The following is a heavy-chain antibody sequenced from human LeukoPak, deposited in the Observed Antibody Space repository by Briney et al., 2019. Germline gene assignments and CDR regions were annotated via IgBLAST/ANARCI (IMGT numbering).Heavy chain of an antibody. CDR1: GFTFSGSA. J-gene: IGHJ4*02. Sequence: GGSLRLSCAASGFTFSGSAMHWVRQASGKGLEWVGRIRSKANSYATAYAASVKGRFTISRDDSKNTAYLQMNSLKTEDTAVYYCTRLPIAVAGTDSDYWGQGTLVTVPS. CDR2: IRSKANSYAT. CDR3: TRLPIAVAGTDSDY. D-gene: IGHD6-19*01. V-gene: IGHV3-73*01.